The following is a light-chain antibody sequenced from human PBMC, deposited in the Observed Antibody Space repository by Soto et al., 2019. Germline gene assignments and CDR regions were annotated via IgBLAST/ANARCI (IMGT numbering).Light chain of an antibody. Sequence: QSALTQPPSVSGAPGQRVTVSCIGSSSNIGAGYPVQWYQQLPGTAPQLLIYGNTNRHSGVPDRFSGSKSDTSASLAITGLQAEDEAHYYCQSYDSSLSGWVFGGGTKVTVL. CDR2: GNT. V-gene: IGLV1-40*01. CDR3: QSYDSSLSGWV. J-gene: IGLJ3*02. CDR1: SSNIGAGYP.